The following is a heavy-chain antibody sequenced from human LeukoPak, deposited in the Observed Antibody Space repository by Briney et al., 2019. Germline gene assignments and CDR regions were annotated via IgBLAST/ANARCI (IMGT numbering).Heavy chain of an antibody. V-gene: IGHV4-59*01. CDR2: IYYSGST. J-gene: IGHJ5*02. Sequence: SETLSLTCTVSGGSISSYYWSWIRQPLGKGLEWIGYIYYSGSTNYNPSLKSRVTISVDTSKNQFSLKLSSVTAADTAVYYCARESHYGDYSWFDPWGQGTLVTVSS. CDR1: GGSISSYY. D-gene: IGHD4-17*01. CDR3: ARESHYGDYSWFDP.